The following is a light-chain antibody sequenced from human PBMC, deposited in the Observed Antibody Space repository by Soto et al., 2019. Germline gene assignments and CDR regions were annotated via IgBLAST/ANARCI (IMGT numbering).Light chain of an antibody. Sequence: DIQMTQSPSSLSASVGDRVTITCRASQNIRNYLNWYQQKPGDAPKLLIYAASTLQGAVPSRFSGSGSGTDFTLTSSSLQHEDFATYHCQQGHSTPYTFGQGTRLEI. J-gene: IGKJ2*01. CDR3: QQGHSTPYT. CDR2: AAS. V-gene: IGKV1-39*01. CDR1: QNIRNY.